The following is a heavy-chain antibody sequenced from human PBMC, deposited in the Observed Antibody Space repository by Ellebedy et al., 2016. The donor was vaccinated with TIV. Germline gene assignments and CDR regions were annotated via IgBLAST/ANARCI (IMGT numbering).Heavy chain of an antibody. Sequence: AASVKVSCKASGYTFTSYYMHWVRQAPGQGLEWMGIINPTAGSTSSAQKFQGRVPMTSDTSTRTVYMELSSLRSEDMAVYYCARDSGLRGGNWLDPWGQGTLVTVSS. CDR1: GYTFTSYY. CDR2: INPTAGST. D-gene: IGHD3-10*01. CDR3: ARDSGLRGGNWLDP. J-gene: IGHJ5*02. V-gene: IGHV1-46*01.